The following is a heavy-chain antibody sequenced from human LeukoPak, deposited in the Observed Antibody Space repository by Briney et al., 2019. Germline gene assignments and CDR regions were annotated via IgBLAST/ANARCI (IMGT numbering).Heavy chain of an antibody. CDR1: GYTFTGYY. J-gene: IGHJ4*02. Sequence: ASVKVSCKASGYTFTGYYMHWVRQAPGQGLEWMGIINPSGGSTSYAQKFQGRVTMTRDTSTSTVYMELSSLRSEDTAVYYCARGHSYYYDSSGIFDYWGQGTLVTVSS. CDR2: INPSGGST. D-gene: IGHD3-22*01. V-gene: IGHV1-46*01. CDR3: ARGHSYYYDSSGIFDY.